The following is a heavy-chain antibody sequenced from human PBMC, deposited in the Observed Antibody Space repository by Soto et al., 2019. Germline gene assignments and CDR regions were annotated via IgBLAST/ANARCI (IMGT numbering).Heavy chain of an antibody. Sequence: PCETLSPTQTVSGVTSRSSCWSWILQTPERGLEWSAYVYHSGATNYNPSLNRRVTISLDTSKGQFSLNLTALTSADTAVYFCARGCNGDSNIPSGVGGFDFLVQG. J-gene: IGHJ4*02. CDR3: ARGCNGDSNIPSGVGGFDF. D-gene: IGHD3-22*01. CDR2: VYHSGAT. CDR1: GVTSRSSC. V-gene: IGHV4-59*01.